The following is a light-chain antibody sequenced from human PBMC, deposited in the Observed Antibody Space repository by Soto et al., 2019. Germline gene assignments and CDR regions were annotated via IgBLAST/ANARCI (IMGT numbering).Light chain of an antibody. CDR1: QSISNW. Sequence: DFQLTQSPSTLSASVGDRVTITCRASQSISNWLVWYQQKPGKAPKFLIYDASTLETGVPSSFSGSGYGTEFTLTIGSLQPDDFATYYCQQYNRYSVHFGGGTKVE. J-gene: IGKJ4*01. V-gene: IGKV1-5*03. CDR3: QQYNRYSVH. CDR2: DAS.